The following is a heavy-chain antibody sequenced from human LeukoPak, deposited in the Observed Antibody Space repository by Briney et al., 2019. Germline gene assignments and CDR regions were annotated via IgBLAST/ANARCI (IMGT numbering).Heavy chain of an antibody. D-gene: IGHD2-15*01. CDR3: VRDYFCSGGPIDDCFDP. V-gene: IGHV1-18*01. Sequence: GASVKVSCKASGYTFTNYGNSWVRQAPGQGLEWMALISTYDRDTNYAQKFRGRVTMTTDTSTSTTYMELRRLGSNATAMYLCVRDYFCSGGPIDDCFDPWGQGTLVTVSS. CDR2: ISTYDRDT. CDR1: GYTFTNYG. J-gene: IGHJ5*02.